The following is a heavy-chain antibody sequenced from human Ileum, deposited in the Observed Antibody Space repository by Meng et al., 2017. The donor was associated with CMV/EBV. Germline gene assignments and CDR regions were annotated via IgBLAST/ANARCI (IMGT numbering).Heavy chain of an antibody. V-gene: IGHV3-23*01. J-gene: IGHJ5*02. CDR2: ISIGGDRT. CDR1: GFTFSTYT. CDR3: APVGGWGTGTPTTMIT. D-gene: IGHD4-17*01. Sequence: GGPLRLSCAASGFTFSTYTMSWVRQAPGKGPEWVSAISIGGDRTSYTDSVKGRFTISRDNSKNTVYLQMNALRAEDTAIYYCAPVGGWGTGTPTTMITWGQGTPVTVSS.